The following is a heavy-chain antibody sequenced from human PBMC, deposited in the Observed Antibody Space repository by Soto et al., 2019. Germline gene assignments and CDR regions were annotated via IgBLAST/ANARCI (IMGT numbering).Heavy chain of an antibody. CDR3: ATTSSISISAVVKYSYSYYDMDI. V-gene: IGHV4-31*03. CDR1: GGSISSGGYY. D-gene: IGHD3-3*01. CDR2: TYYSGTT. Sequence: QVQLQESGPGLVKPSQTLSLTCTVSGGSISSGGYYWSWIRQHPGKGLEWIGYTYYSGTTYPNPSLKSRVSISVELSKNQFSLKLSSVTAADTAVYYCATTSSISISAVVKYSYSYYDMDIWGPGTTVTVSS. J-gene: IGHJ6*02.